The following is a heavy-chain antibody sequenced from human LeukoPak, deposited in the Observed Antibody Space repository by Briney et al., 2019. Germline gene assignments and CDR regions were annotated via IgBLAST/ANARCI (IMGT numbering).Heavy chain of an antibody. CDR2: IYPGDSDT. CDR3: ARLLNNWNDFIAFDI. CDR1: GYSFTSYW. J-gene: IGHJ3*02. V-gene: IGHV5-51*01. Sequence: GESLKISCKGSGYSFTSYWIGWVRQMPGKGLEWMGIIYPGDSDTRYSPSFQGQVTISADKSVSTAYLQWSSLKASDTAMYYCARLLNNWNDFIAFDIWGQGTMVTVSS. D-gene: IGHD1-1*01.